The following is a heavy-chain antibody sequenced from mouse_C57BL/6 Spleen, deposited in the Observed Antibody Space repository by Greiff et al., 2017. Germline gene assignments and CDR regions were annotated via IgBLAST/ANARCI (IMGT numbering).Heavy chain of an antibody. V-gene: IGHV1-82*01. CDR1: GYAFSSSW. Sequence: QVQLQQSGPELVKPGASVKISCKASGYAFSSSWMNWVKQRPGKGLEWIGRFYPGDGDTNYNGKFKGKATLTADKSSSTAYMQLSSLTSEDSAVYFCALYYGNSFDYWGQGTTLTVSS. CDR2: FYPGDGDT. CDR3: ALYYGNSFDY. D-gene: IGHD2-1*01. J-gene: IGHJ2*01.